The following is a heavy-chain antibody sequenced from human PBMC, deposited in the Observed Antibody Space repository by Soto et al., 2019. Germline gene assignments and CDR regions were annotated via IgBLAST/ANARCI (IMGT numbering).Heavy chain of an antibody. Sequence: EVQLVESGGGVVQPGGSLRLSCAASGFTVSSNYMSWVRQAPGKGLEWVSVIYSGGSTYYADSVKGRFTISRHNSKNTLYLQMNSLRAEDTAVYYCARDRAYGDYVYGAFDIWGQGTMVTVSS. V-gene: IGHV3-53*04. J-gene: IGHJ3*02. CDR3: ARDRAYGDYVYGAFDI. D-gene: IGHD4-17*01. CDR2: IYSGGST. CDR1: GFTVSSNY.